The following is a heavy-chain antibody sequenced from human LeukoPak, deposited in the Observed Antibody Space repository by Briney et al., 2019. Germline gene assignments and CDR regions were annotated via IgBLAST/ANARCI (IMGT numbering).Heavy chain of an antibody. J-gene: IGHJ4*02. CDR3: AKGYYDTSGYYSKSFDY. D-gene: IGHD3-22*01. CDR1: GLTFSNYA. CDR2: ISSGGST. V-gene: IGHV3-23*01. Sequence: GGSLRLSCAASGLTFSNYAMSWVRQAPGKGLEWVSTISSGGSTYYADSVKGRLTISRDNSLYLQMNSLRAEDTAAYYCAKGYYDTSGYYSKSFDYWGQGTLVTVSS.